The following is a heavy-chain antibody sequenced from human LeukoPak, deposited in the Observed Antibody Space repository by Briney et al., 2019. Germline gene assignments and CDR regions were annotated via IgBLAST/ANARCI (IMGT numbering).Heavy chain of an antibody. Sequence: GGSLRLSCAASGFTFSTYWLQWLRQTKGQELVWGSRLNGDGSSTAYADSVKGRFTISRDNAKNTIYLQMNSLRAEDTALYYCVRVCSLTGSYFDSWGQGTLVSVSS. CDR2: LNGDGSST. CDR1: GFTFSTYW. V-gene: IGHV3-74*01. D-gene: IGHD7-27*01. J-gene: IGHJ4*02. CDR3: VRVCSLTGSYFDS.